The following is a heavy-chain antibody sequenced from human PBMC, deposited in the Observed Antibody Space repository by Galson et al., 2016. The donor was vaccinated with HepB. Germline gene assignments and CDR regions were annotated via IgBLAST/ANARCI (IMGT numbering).Heavy chain of an antibody. CDR1: GYALSELS. CDR3: ATGPYDYNCATHRLDY. CDR2: FDPENDKT. V-gene: IGHV1-24*01. J-gene: IGHJ4*02. Sequence: SVKVSCKVSGYALSELSMNWVRQAPGKGLEWMGGFDPENDKTIYAQKFKGRVTMTEDTSIDTAYMELSSLRSEDTAVYYCATGPYDYNCATHRLDYWGQGTLVIVSS. D-gene: IGHD3-16*01.